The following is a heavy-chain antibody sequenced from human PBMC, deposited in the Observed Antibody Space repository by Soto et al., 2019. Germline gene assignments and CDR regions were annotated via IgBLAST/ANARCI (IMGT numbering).Heavy chain of an antibody. Sequence: QVEQQQWGAGLLKPSETLSLTCDVFSGSFSGYYWSWIRQPPGKGLEWIGEITNSGYTNYNPSLKNRVTILVDRSKNQFSLKVTSVTAADTAVYYCARGLEYFQHWGQSTLVTVSS. V-gene: IGHV4-34*01. J-gene: IGHJ1*01. CDR2: ITNSGYT. CDR1: SGSFSGYY. CDR3: ARGLEYFQH.